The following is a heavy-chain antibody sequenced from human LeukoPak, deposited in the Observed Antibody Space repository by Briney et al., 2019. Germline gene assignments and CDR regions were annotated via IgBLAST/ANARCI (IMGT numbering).Heavy chain of an antibody. J-gene: IGHJ1*01. Sequence: GGSLRLSCAASGFTFSSYSMNWVRQAPGKGLVWVSRINSDGSSTSYADSVKGRFTISRDNAKNTLYLQMNSLRAEDTAVYYCARASSYYDSSGYSEYFQHWGQGTLVTVSS. CDR1: GFTFSSYS. CDR3: ARASSYYDSSGYSEYFQH. CDR2: INSDGSST. V-gene: IGHV3-74*01. D-gene: IGHD3-22*01.